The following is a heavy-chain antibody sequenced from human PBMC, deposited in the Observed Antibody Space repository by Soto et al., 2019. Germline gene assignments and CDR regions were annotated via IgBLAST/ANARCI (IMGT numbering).Heavy chain of an antibody. CDR2: IHYSGTTSFFP. J-gene: IGHJ4*02. CDR1: GGSMRNYF. V-gene: IGHV4-59*01. CDR3: AAGEASSRNLAPYYLDF. D-gene: IGHD6-13*01. Sequence: MLPETLSLTCTVSGGSMRNYFWTWIRQPPGKGLEWIGYIHYSGTTSFFPSYNPSLRSRVTISEDTSKNQFSLKLLSVTTADTAVYFCAAGEASSRNLAPYYLDFWGQGTLVTVSS.